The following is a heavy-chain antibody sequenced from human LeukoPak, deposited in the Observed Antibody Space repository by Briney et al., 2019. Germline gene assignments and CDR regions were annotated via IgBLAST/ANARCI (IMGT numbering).Heavy chain of an antibody. J-gene: IGHJ6*03. V-gene: IGHV3-74*01. D-gene: IGHD5-18*01. CDR3: ARLFVRRPVDTAMVFPYYYMDV. CDR2: INSDGSST. CDR1: GFTFSTSD. Sequence: GGSLRLSCATSGFTFSTSDMHWVRQAPGKGLVWVSRINSDGSSTSYADSVKGRFTISRDNAKNTLYLQMNSLRAEDTAVYYCARLFVRRPVDTAMVFPYYYMDVWGKGTTVTVSS.